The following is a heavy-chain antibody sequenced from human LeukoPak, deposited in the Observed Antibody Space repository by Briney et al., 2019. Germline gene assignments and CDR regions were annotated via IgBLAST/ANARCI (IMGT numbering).Heavy chain of an antibody. J-gene: IGHJ4*02. CDR1: GYTLTELS. Sequence: GASVKVSCKVSGYTLTELSMHWVRQAPGKGLEWMGGFDPEDGETIYAQKFQGRVTMTEDTSTDTAYMELSSLRSEDTAVYYCATGIHYSSTSCPEPTDYWGQGTLVTVSS. CDR3: ATGIHYSSTSCPEPTDY. D-gene: IGHD2-2*01. V-gene: IGHV1-24*01. CDR2: FDPEDGET.